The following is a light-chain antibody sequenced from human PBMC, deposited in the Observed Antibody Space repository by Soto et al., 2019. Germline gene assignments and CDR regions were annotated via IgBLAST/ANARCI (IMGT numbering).Light chain of an antibody. V-gene: IGKV3-20*01. CDR3: QHYDSPPLT. CDR2: GAS. CDR1: QSVSSTY. J-gene: IGKJ4*01. Sequence: EIVLTQSPGTLSLSPGERVTLSCRASQSVSSTYLAWYQQKFGQAPRLLIYGASTRATGIPDRFSGSGSGTDFTLTISRLEPEDFAVYSCQHYDSPPLTFGGGTKVEIK.